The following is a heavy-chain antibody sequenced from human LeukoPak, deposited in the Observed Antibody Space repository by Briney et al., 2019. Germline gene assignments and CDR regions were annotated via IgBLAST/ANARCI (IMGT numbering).Heavy chain of an antibody. CDR2: TYYRSKWYN. V-gene: IGHV6-1*01. CDR3: ARAKLELRDYHYYYMDV. CDR1: GDSVSSNSAA. J-gene: IGHJ6*03. D-gene: IGHD1-7*01. Sequence: SQTLSLTCAISGDSVSSNSAAWNWIRQSPSRGLEWLGRTYYRSKWYNDYAVSVKSRITIHPDTSENQFSLHLNSVTPEDTAVYYCARAKLELRDYHYYYMDVWGKGTTVTVSS.